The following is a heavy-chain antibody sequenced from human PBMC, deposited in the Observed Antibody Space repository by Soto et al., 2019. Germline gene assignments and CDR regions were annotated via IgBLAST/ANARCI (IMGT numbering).Heavy chain of an antibody. CDR2: INHSGST. Sequence: SETLSLTCAVYGGSFSGYYWSWIRQPPGKGLEWIGEINHSGSTNYNPSLKSRVTISVDTSKNQFSLKLSSVTAADTAVYYCARGIAAAGFDYWGQGTLVTVSS. V-gene: IGHV4-34*01. CDR3: ARGIAAAGFDY. J-gene: IGHJ4*02. CDR1: GGSFSGYY. D-gene: IGHD6-13*01.